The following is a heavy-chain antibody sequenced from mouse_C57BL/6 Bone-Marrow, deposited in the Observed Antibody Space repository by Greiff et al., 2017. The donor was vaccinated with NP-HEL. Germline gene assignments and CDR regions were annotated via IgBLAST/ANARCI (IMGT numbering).Heavy chain of an antibody. J-gene: IGHJ2*01. CDR1: GYTFTSYG. V-gene: IGHV1-81*01. D-gene: IGHD2-2*01. Sequence: VQLQQSGAELARPGASVKLSCKASGYTFTSYGISWVKQRTGQGLEWIGEIYPRSGNTYYNEKFKGKATLTADKSSSTAYMELRSLTSEDSAVYFCARREIWLLYFDYWGQGTTLTVSS. CDR3: ARREIWLLYFDY. CDR2: IYPRSGNT.